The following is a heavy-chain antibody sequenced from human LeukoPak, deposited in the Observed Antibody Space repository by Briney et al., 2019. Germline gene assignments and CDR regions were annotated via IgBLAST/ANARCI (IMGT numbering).Heavy chain of an antibody. Sequence: GGSLRLSCAASGFTFSSYAMSWVRQAPGKGLEWVSAISGSGGSTYYADSVKGRFTIPRDNSKNTLYLQMNSLRAEDTAVYYCAKDLLRWEPRGPDYWGQGTLVTVSS. CDR1: GFTFSSYA. CDR3: AKDLLRWEPRGPDY. J-gene: IGHJ4*02. CDR2: ISGSGGST. D-gene: IGHD4-23*01. V-gene: IGHV3-23*01.